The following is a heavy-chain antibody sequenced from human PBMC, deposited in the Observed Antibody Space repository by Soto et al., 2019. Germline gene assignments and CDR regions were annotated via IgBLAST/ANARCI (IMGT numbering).Heavy chain of an antibody. CDR2: IYYSGST. CDR3: ARLGAGSSWLIFDY. D-gene: IGHD6-13*01. CDR1: GGSISSSSYY. V-gene: IGHV4-39*01. Sequence: PSETLSLTCTVSGGSISSSSYYWGWIRQPPGKGLEWIGSIYYSGSTYYNPSLKSRVTISVDTSKNQFSLKLSSVTAADTAVYYCARLGAGSSWLIFDYWGQGTLVTVSS. J-gene: IGHJ4*02.